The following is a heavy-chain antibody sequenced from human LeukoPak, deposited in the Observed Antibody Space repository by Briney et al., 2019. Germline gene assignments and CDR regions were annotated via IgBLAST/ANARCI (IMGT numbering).Heavy chain of an antibody. J-gene: IGHJ3*02. V-gene: IGHV4-30-2*01. CDR3: ARVYYDFWSGYIDAFDI. Sequence: SETLSLTCAVSGVSISSGGYSWSWIRQPPGKGLEWIGYIYHSGSTYYNPSLKSRVTISVDRSKNQFSLKLSSVTAADTAVYYCARVYYDFWSGYIDAFDIWGQGTMVTVSS. D-gene: IGHD3-3*01. CDR2: IYHSGST. CDR1: GVSISSGGYS.